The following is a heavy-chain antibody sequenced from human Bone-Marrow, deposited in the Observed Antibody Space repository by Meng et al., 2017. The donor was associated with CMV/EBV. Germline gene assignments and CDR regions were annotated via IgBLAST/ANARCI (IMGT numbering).Heavy chain of an antibody. D-gene: IGHD2-2*02. CDR2: ISSSSSYI. CDR1: GFTFSSYS. V-gene: IGHV3-21*01. Sequence: GESLKISCAASGFTFSSYSMNWVRQAPGKGLEWVSSISSSSSYIYYADSVKGRFTISRDNAKNSLYLQMNSLRAEDTAVHYCARTWERVYCSSTSCYTARKYFQHWGQGTLVTVSS. CDR3: ARTWERVYCSSTSCYTARKYFQH. J-gene: IGHJ1*01.